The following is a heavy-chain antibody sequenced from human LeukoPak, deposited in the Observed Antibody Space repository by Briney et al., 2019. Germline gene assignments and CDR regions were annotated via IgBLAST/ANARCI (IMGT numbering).Heavy chain of an antibody. Sequence: GASVKVSCKASGCTFTSYYMHWVRQAPGQGLEWMGIINPSGGSTSYAQKFQGRVTMTRDTSTSTVYMELSSLRSEDTAVYYCATVFGDSTIDYWGQGTLVTVSS. J-gene: IGHJ4*02. V-gene: IGHV1-46*03. CDR2: INPSGGST. D-gene: IGHD4-17*01. CDR1: GCTFTSYY. CDR3: ATVFGDSTIDY.